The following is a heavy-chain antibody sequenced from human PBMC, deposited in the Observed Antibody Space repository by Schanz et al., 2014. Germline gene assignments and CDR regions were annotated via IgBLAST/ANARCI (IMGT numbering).Heavy chain of an antibody. Sequence: EVQLVESGGGLVQPGGSLRLSCAASGFTFSSYAMSWVRQIPGKGLEWVSYVSRSTPDIYYADSVKGRFTMSRDNSKNTLYLQMNSLRAGDAAVYYCARGLIAAAGGAFDYWGQGTLVAVSA. J-gene: IGHJ4*02. CDR1: GFTFSSYA. CDR3: ARGLIAAAGGAFDY. V-gene: IGHV3-23*04. CDR2: VSRSTPDI. D-gene: IGHD6-13*01.